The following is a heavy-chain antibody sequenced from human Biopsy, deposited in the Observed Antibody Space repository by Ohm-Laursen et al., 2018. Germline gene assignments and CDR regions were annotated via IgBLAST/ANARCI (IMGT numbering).Heavy chain of an antibody. V-gene: IGHV1-46*01. J-gene: IGHJ4*02. CDR1: EYSFTSYY. D-gene: IGHD1-26*01. CDR3: ARGPHSGSHSCFDY. CDR2: INPSGSTT. Sequence: VASVKASCKASEYSFTSYYMHWVRQAPGQGLEWMGMINPSGSTTSYPQIFQGRVAMTRDTSKSTVYMELSSLRSADTAIYYCARGPHSGSHSCFDYWGRGTLVTVSS.